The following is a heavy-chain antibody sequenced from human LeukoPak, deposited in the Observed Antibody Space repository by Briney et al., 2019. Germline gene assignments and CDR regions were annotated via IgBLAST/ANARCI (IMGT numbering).Heavy chain of an antibody. J-gene: IGHJ4*02. CDR2: INPNSGGT. V-gene: IGHV1-2*02. D-gene: IGHD5-12*01. CDR1: GYTFTAYY. Sequence: ASVKVSCKASGYTFTAYYVHWVRQAPAQGLEWMGWINPNSGGTNYAQKFQGRVTMTSDTSISTAYMELSSLRSDDTAVYYCARGEPLTTIILKGGDYWGQGTLVTVSS. CDR3: ARGEPLTTIILKGGDY.